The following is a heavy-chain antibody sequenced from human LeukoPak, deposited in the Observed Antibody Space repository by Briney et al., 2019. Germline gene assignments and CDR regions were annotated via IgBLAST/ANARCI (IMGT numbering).Heavy chain of an antibody. Sequence: SETLSLTCTVSGGSISSYYRSWIRQPPGKGLEWIGYIYYSGSTNYNPSLKSRVTISVDTSKNQFSLKLSSVTAADTAVYYCARQKRGYGMDVWGQGTTVTVSS. CDR1: GGSISSYY. CDR2: IYYSGST. CDR3: ARQKRGYGMDV. D-gene: IGHD3-10*01. J-gene: IGHJ6*02. V-gene: IGHV4-59*08.